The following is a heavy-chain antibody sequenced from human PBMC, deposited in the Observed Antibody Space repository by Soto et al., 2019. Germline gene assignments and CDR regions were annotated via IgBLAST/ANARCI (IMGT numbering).Heavy chain of an antibody. CDR2: IYYSGST. V-gene: IGHV4-61*01. J-gene: IGHJ4*02. CDR1: GGSVSSGSYY. CDR3: ARDFDY. Sequence: SETLSLTCTVSGGSVSSGSYYWSWIRQPPGKGLEWIGYIYYSGSTNYNPSLKSRVTISVDTSKNQFSLKLSSVTAADTAVYYCARDFDYWGQGTLVTVSS.